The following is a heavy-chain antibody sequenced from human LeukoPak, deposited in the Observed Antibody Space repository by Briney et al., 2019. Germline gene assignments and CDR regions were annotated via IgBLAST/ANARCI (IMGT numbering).Heavy chain of an antibody. CDR1: GGSISSYY. V-gene: IGHV4-59*01. CDR3: ARRTSYDTLTGYIYWYFDL. CDR2: INYSGRT. D-gene: IGHD3-9*01. J-gene: IGHJ2*01. Sequence: SETLSLTCTVSGGSISSYYWRWVRQPPGKVLEWIGYINYSGRTVYNSSLKSRVTMSVDTSKNQFSLKRSSVTAADTAVYFCARRTSYDTLTGYIYWYFDLWGRGTLVTVSS.